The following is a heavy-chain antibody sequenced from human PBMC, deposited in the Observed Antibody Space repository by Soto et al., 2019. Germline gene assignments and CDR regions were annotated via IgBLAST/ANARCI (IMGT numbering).Heavy chain of an antibody. J-gene: IGHJ4*02. CDR2: IRSSTNSI. Sequence: PGGSLRLSCAASGFHFSTYGMSWVRQAPGKGLEWVAYIRSSTNSIYYADSVKGRFTVSSDNAKDSLYLQMNSLRAEDTAVYYCVRDRGYCSSTSCYVGYFDYWGQGTLVTVSS. CDR1: GFHFSTYG. CDR3: VRDRGYCSSTSCYVGYFDY. V-gene: IGHV3-48*01. D-gene: IGHD2-2*01.